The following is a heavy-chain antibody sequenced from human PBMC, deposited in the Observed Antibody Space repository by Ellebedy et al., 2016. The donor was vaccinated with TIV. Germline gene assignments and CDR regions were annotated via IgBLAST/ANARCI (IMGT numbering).Heavy chain of an antibody. D-gene: IGHD3-16*01. CDR2: IKSKKDGGTA. V-gene: IGHV3-15*01. J-gene: IGHJ4*02. Sequence: GESLKISXAASGFTFTYAWMSWVRQAPGKGLEWVGRIKSKKDGGTADYAAPVKGRFTISTDDSASILYLQMDSLKTEDTAMYYCTTLGPGGVANYWGQGTLVTVSS. CDR1: GFTFTYAW. CDR3: TTLGPGGVANY.